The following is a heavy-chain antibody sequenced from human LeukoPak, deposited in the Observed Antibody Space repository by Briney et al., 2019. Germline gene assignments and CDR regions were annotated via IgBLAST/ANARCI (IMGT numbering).Heavy chain of an antibody. CDR3: ARGPSDDYGDYVSWFDP. V-gene: IGHV1-2*02. Sequence: ASVKVSCKASGYTFTGYYMHWVRQAPGQGLEWMGWINPNSGGTNYAQKFQSRVTMTRDTSISTAYMELSRLRSDDTAVYYCARGPSDDYGDYVSWFDPWGQGTLVTVSS. J-gene: IGHJ5*02. CDR2: INPNSGGT. CDR1: GYTFTGYY. D-gene: IGHD4-17*01.